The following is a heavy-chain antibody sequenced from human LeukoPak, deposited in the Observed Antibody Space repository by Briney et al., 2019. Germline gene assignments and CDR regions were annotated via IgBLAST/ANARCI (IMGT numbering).Heavy chain of an antibody. CDR2: IYYSGST. Sequence: SETLSLTCTVSGGSISSSSYYWGWIRQPPGKGLEWLGSIYYSGSTYYNPSLKSRVTISVDTSKNQFSLKLSSVTAADTAVYYCARHIYCSGGSCYFDPWGQGTLVTVSS. CDR1: GGSISSSSYY. V-gene: IGHV4-39*01. J-gene: IGHJ5*02. D-gene: IGHD2-15*01. CDR3: ARHIYCSGGSCYFDP.